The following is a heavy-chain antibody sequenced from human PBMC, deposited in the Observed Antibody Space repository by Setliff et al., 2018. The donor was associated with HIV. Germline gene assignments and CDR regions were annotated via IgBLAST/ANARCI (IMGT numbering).Heavy chain of an antibody. CDR2: INTSGRT. CDR1: GGSISSHY. J-gene: IGHJ4*02. D-gene: IGHD1-7*01. V-gene: IGHV4-4*07. CDR3: ARGTIEY. Sequence: PSETLSLTCTVSGGSISSHYWNWIRQPAGKALEWIGRINTSGRTNYNPSLRSRVTISVDTSSNQISLWLRSVTAADTAVYYCARGTIEYWGQGMLVTVSS.